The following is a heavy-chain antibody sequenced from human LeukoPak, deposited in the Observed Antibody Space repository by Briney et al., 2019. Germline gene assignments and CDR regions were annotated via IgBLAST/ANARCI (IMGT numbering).Heavy chain of an antibody. D-gene: IGHD3-16*01. CDR1: GGPFSGYY. J-gene: IGHJ4*02. CDR3: ITEHYYDGSRKGY. CDR2: IKSKTDGGTT. Sequence: ETLSLTCAVYGGPFSGYYWSWIRQPPGKGLAWVGRIKSKTDGGTTEDAAPVKGRFTISREDSKNTLFLQLNSLQTEDTGVYYCITEHYYDGSRKGYWGQGTLVTVSS. V-gene: IGHV3-15*01.